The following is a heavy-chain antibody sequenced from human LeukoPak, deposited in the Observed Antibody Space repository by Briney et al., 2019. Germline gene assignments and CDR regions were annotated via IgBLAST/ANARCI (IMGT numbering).Heavy chain of an antibody. D-gene: IGHD1-26*01. Sequence: PSETLSLTCTVSGGSIGSYYWSWIRQSPGKGLEWIGYIYYSGSTNYNPSLKSRVTISLDTSRKQFSLKLSSVTAADTAVYYCARGYSGSYGRFDYWGQGTLVTVSS. J-gene: IGHJ4*02. CDR2: IYYSGST. CDR3: ARGYSGSYGRFDY. CDR1: GGSIGSYY. V-gene: IGHV4-59*01.